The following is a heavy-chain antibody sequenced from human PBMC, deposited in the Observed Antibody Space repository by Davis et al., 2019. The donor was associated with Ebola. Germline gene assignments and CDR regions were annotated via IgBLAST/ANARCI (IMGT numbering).Heavy chain of an antibody. J-gene: IGHJ4*02. CDR2: IGVSGGTT. V-gene: IGHV3-23*01. Sequence: PGGSLRLSCAASGFMFSSCGMNWVRQAPGKGLEWASGIGVSGGTTYADSVKGRFTISRDNSQNTLYLQMTGLRAEDTAIYYCAKGPTRSGYYWGQGTLVTVSS. CDR1: GFMFSSCG. D-gene: IGHD6-19*01. CDR3: AKGPTRSGYY.